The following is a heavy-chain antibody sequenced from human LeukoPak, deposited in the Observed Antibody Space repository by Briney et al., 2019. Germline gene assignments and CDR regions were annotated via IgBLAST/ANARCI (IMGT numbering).Heavy chain of an antibody. CDR2: INPTGTGT. V-gene: IGHV1-46*01. J-gene: IGHJ5*02. D-gene: IGHD3-10*01. CDR1: GYTFINNW. CDR3: ARDNSVGDIAWWFDP. Sequence: ASVKVSCKASGYTFINNWMHWVRQAPGQGLEWIGLINPTGTGTLYAQKFQGRVTMTRDMSTSTEYMELSSLRSEDTAVYYCARDNSVGDIAWWFDPWGQGTLVTVSS.